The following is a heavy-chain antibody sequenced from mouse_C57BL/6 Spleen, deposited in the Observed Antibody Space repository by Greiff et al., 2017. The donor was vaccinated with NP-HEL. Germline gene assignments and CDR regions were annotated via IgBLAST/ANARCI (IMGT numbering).Heavy chain of an antibody. J-gene: IGHJ2*01. Sequence: EVMLVESGGGLVKPGGSLKLSCAASGFTFSSYTMSWVRQTPEKRLEWVATISGGGGNTYYPDSVKGRFTISRDNAKNTLYLQMSSLRSEDTALYYCARVKGYDRRGYYFDYWGQGTTLTVSS. CDR1: GFTFSSYT. CDR3: ARVKGYDRRGYYFDY. D-gene: IGHD2-2*01. CDR2: ISGGGGNT. V-gene: IGHV5-9*01.